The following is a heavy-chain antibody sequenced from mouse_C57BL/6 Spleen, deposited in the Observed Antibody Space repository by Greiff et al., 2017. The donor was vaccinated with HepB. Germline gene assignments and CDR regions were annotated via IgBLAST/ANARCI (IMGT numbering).Heavy chain of an antibody. CDR1: GFTFTDYY. CDR2: IRNKANGYTT. D-gene: IGHD2-3*01. J-gene: IGHJ2*01. CDR3: ARYSEGLLYFDY. V-gene: IGHV7-3*01. Sequence: EVQLVESGGGLVQPGGSLSLSCAASGFTFTDYYMSWVRQPPGKALEWLGFIRNKANGYTTEYSASVKGRFTISRDNSQSILYLQMNALRAEDSATYYCARYSEGLLYFDYWGQGTTLTVSS.